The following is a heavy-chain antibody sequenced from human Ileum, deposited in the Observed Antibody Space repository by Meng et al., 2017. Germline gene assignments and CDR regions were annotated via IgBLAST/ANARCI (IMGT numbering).Heavy chain of an antibody. D-gene: IGHD2-15*01. CDR3: SKRGSDAVYFDS. CDR2: ISGGGAGS. V-gene: IGHV3-23*01. CDR1: GFSFSTYG. J-gene: IGHJ4*02. Sequence: GGSLRLSCEASGFSFSTYGMSWVRQAPGKGLEWVAHISGGGAGSEYAESVKGRFAISRDNSKDTLFLRMSSLRAEDTAIYYCSKRGSDAVYFDSRGQGNLVTVSS.